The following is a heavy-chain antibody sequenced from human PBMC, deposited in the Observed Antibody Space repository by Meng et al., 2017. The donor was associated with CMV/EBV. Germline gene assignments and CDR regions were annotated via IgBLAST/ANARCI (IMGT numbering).Heavy chain of an antibody. CDR2: IYYSGST. V-gene: IGHV4-39*07. Sequence: SETLSLTCSVSGGPSSSSRYYWGWIRQPPGKGLEWIGSIYYSGSTYYSSSLKSRVTIPVDTSKNQVSLKLSSVTASDTAVYYCARGGALSTFGLDVWGQGTTVTVSS. CDR1: GGPSSSSRYY. J-gene: IGHJ6*02. CDR3: ARGGALSTFGLDV. D-gene: IGHD3-16*01.